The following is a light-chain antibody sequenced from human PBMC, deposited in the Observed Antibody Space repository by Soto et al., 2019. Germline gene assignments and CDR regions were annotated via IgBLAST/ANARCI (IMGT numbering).Light chain of an antibody. V-gene: IGKV3-15*01. CDR3: QRYNNWPLT. CDR2: DTS. J-gene: IGKJ4*01. Sequence: ELIMTQSPAPLSVSPGEVATLSCRASQGIGDTLAWYQHKPGQTPRLLIYDTSTRATGVPARFSGSRSGTEFTLTITSLQSEDFAVYYCQRYNNWPLTFGGGTKVENK. CDR1: QGIGDT.